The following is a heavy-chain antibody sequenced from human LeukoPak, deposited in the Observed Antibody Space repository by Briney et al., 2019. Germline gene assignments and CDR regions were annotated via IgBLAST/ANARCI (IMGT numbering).Heavy chain of an antibody. CDR2: ISGSGGST. CDR3: AKSRGQTQGSYYMEV. J-gene: IGHJ6*03. Sequence: PGGSLSLSCAASGFTFSSSAMSWVRQAPGKGLEWVSGISGSGGSTYYADSVKGRLTISRDNSKNTLYMQMNSLRVEDTAVYYCAKSRGQTQGSYYMEVWGQGTTVTVSS. CDR1: GFTFSSSA. V-gene: IGHV3-23*01.